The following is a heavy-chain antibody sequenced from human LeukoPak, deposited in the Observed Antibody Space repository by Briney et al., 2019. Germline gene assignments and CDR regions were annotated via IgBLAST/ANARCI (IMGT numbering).Heavy chain of an antibody. J-gene: IGHJ5*02. CDR2: IYYSGST. V-gene: IGHV4-39*01. Sequence: SETLSLTCTVSGGSISSISYYWGWLRQPPGKGLEWIGSIYYSGSTYYNPSLKTRVTISVDTSKNQFSLKLSSVTAADTAVYYCARHVNVVVPAAMSFSDWFDPWGQGTLVTVSS. D-gene: IGHD2-2*01. CDR1: GGSISSISYY. CDR3: ARHVNVVVPAAMSFSDWFDP.